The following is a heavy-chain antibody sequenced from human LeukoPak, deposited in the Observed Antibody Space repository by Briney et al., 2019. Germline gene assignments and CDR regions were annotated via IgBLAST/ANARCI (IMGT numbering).Heavy chain of an antibody. D-gene: IGHD2-15*01. V-gene: IGHV1-2*02. Sequence: ASVKVSCKASGYTFTGYYMHWVRQAPGQGLEWMGWINPNSGGTNYAKKFQGRVTMTRDTSISTAYMELSRLRSDDTAVYYCARDYCSGGSCYERFDPWGQGTLVTVSS. CDR2: INPNSGGT. CDR3: ARDYCSGGSCYERFDP. CDR1: GYTFTGYY. J-gene: IGHJ5*02.